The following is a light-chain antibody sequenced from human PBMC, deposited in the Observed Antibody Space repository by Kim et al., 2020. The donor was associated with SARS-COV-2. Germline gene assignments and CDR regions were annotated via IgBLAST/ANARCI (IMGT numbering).Light chain of an antibody. J-gene: IGKJ2*01. CDR3: QQRNSWPRT. CDR2: EAS. V-gene: IGKV3-11*01. CDR1: QSVNTY. Sequence: EIVLTQSPATLSLSPGERATLSCRASQSVNTYLAWYQQKPGQAPRLLISEASNRATGIPDRFSGSGSGTDFTLTISSLEPEDFAVYYCQQRNSWPRTFGQETELEI.